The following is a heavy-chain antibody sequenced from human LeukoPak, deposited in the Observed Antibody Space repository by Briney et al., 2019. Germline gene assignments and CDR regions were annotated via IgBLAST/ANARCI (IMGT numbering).Heavy chain of an antibody. Sequence: GGSLRLSCAASGFSFDDFAMHWVRQAPGKGLEWVSGITWNGGTIDYADSVRGRFTISRDNAKNSLYLQMNSLRAEDTALYYCASGPIADYWGQGTLVTVSS. V-gene: IGHV3-9*01. J-gene: IGHJ4*02. CDR2: ITWNGGTI. CDR1: GFSFDDFA. D-gene: IGHD3-10*01. CDR3: ASGPIADY.